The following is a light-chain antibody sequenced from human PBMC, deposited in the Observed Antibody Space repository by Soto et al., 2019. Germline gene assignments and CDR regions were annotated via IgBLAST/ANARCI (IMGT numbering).Light chain of an antibody. CDR1: QSISSY. CDR3: QQSYSTTRT. V-gene: IGKV1-39*01. Sequence: DIQMTQSPSSLSASVGDRVTIPCRASQSISSYLNWYEQKPGKAPNLLIYAASSLQSGVPSRFSGSGSGTDFTLTISSVQPEDFATDYCQQSYSTTRTFGQGTKVDIK. J-gene: IGKJ1*01. CDR2: AAS.